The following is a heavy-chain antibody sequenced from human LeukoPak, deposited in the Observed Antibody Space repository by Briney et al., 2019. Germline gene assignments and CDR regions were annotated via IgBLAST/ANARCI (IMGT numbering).Heavy chain of an antibody. CDR1: GGSISSYY. CDR2: IYHSGST. Sequence: PSETLSLTCTVSGGSISSYYWSWIRQPPGKGLEWIGYIYHSGSTNYNPSLKSRVTISVDTSKNQFSLKLSSVTAADTAVYYCARGRQGDLDYWGQGTLVTVSS. D-gene: IGHD3-16*01. CDR3: ARGRQGDLDY. V-gene: IGHV4-59*01. J-gene: IGHJ4*02.